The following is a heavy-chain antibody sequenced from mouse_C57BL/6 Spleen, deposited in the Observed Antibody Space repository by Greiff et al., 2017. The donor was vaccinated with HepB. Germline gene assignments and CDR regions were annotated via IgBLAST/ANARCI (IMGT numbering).Heavy chain of an antibody. CDR1: GYTFTDYY. CDR3: ASPASHWYFDV. V-gene: IGHV1-26*01. CDR2: INPNNGGT. Sequence: VQLQQSGPELVKPGASVKISCKASGYTFTDYYMNWVKQSHGKSLEWIGDINPNNGGTSYNQKFKGKATLTVDKSSSTAYMELRSLTSEDSAVYYCASPASHWYFDVWGTGTTVTVSS. D-gene: IGHD6-1*01. J-gene: IGHJ1*03.